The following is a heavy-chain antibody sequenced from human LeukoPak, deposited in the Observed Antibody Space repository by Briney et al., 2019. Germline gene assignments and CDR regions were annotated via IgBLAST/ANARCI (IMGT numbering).Heavy chain of an antibody. CDR1: GGSISSSNYY. CDR2: IYYSGST. Sequence: SETLSLTCTVSGGSISSSNYYWGWVRQPPGKGLEWIANIYYSGSTYYSPSLRSRVTISVDTSENQFSLKLTSVTAADTAVYYCARHASVSGNWPRPLDYWGQGSLVTVSS. V-gene: IGHV4-39*01. CDR3: ARHASVSGNWPRPLDY. D-gene: IGHD3-3*01. J-gene: IGHJ4*02.